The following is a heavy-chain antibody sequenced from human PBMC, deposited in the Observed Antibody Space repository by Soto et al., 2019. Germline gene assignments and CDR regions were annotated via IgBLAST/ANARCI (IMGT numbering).Heavy chain of an antibody. V-gene: IGHV3-30*18. J-gene: IGHJ4*02. D-gene: IGHD1-26*01. CDR2: ISYDGSNK. CDR3: AKDPETYSGSYLVY. CDR1: GFTFSSYG. Sequence: QVQLVESGGGVVQPGRSLRLSCAASGFTFSSYGMHWVRQAPGKGLEWVAVISYDGSNKYYADSVKGRFTISRDNSKNTLYLQTTSLRAADTALYYCAKDPETYSGSYLVYWGQGTLVTVSS.